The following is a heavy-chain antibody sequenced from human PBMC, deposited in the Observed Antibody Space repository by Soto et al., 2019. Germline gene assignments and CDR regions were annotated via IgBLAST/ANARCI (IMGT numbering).Heavy chain of an antibody. CDR1: GGSISSGGYY. J-gene: IGHJ6*02. D-gene: IGHD3-10*01. Sequence: QVQLQESGPGLVKPSQTLSLTCTVSGGSISSGGYYWSWIRQHPGKGLEWIGYIYYSGSTYYNPSHKSRVTISVDTSKTQFSLKLSSVTAADTAVYYCARVWRGVDPYYYYGMDVWGQGTTVTVSS. CDR2: IYYSGST. V-gene: IGHV4-31*03. CDR3: ARVWRGVDPYYYYGMDV.